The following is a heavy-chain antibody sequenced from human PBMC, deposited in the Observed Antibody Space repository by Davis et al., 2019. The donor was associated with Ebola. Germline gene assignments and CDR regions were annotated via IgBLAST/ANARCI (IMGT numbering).Heavy chain of an antibody. CDR1: GFTFSDYY. D-gene: IGHD6-19*01. V-gene: IGHV3-11*01. Sequence: PGGSLRLSCAASGFTFSDYYMSWIRQAPGKGLEWVSYISSSGSTIYYADSVKGRFTISRDNSQNTLYLQMTGLRAEDTAIYYCAKGPTRSGYYWGQGTLVTVSS. CDR3: AKGPTRSGYY. J-gene: IGHJ4*02. CDR2: ISSSGSTI.